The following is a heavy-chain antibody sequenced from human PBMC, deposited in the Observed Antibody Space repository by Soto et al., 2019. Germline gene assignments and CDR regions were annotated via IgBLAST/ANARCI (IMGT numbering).Heavy chain of an antibody. CDR3: AIAIYYDILTGYYWPGVYNWFDP. CDR1: GYTFTSYG. J-gene: IGHJ5*02. Sequence: ASVKVSCKASGYTFTSYGISWVRQAPGQGLEWMGWISAYNGNTNYAQKLQGRVTMTTDTSTSTVYMELRSLRSDDTAVYYCAIAIYYDILTGYYWPGVYNWFDPWGQGTLVTVSS. D-gene: IGHD3-9*01. V-gene: IGHV1-18*01. CDR2: ISAYNGNT.